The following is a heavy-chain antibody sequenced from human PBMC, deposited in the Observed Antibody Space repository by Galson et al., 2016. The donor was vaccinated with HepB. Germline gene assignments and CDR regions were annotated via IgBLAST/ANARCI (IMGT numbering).Heavy chain of an antibody. Sequence: SVKVSCKASGYTFSNYGINWVRQAPGQGLEWMGWISAQNGNTIYAQKHQGRVTVTTDTSTSTAYMELGSLRSDDTAVYYCARDGTHYDFWRGNYNWFDSWGQGTLVTVSS. CDR2: ISAQNGNT. V-gene: IGHV1-18*01. D-gene: IGHD3-3*01. J-gene: IGHJ5*01. CDR3: ARDGTHYDFWRGNYNWFDS. CDR1: GYTFSNYG.